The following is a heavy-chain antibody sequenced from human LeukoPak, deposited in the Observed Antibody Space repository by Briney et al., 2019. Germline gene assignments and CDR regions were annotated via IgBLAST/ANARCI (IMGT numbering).Heavy chain of an antibody. J-gene: IGHJ4*02. CDR3: ARTRAGYNVIDY. CDR1: GFPFSSNY. D-gene: IGHD3-9*01. Sequence: GGSLRLSCAASGFPFSSNYMSWVRPAPGNGLEWVSVIYSGGSTFYADSVKGRFTVSRDNSRNTLFLQMNSPRAEDTAVYYCARTRAGYNVIDYWGQGTLVTVSS. CDR2: IYSGGST. V-gene: IGHV3-53*01.